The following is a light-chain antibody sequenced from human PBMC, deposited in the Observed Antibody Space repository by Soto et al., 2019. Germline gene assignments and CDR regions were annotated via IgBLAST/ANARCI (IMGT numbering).Light chain of an antibody. Sequence: DIVMTQSPDSLAVSLGERTTINCKSSQSVLYSSNNKNYLAWYQQKPGQPPKLLIYWASTRESGVPDRFSGSGSGTDFTLTISRLQAEDVADYYCQQYYSTPSFGGGTKVEIK. CDR1: QSVLYSSNNKNY. CDR3: QQYYSTPS. CDR2: WAS. J-gene: IGKJ4*01. V-gene: IGKV4-1*01.